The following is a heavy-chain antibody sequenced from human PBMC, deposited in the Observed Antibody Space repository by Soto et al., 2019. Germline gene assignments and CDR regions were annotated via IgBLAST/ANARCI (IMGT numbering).Heavy chain of an antibody. CDR2: ISDGGDST. CDR1: GFTFSSYA. CDR3: AKHSTTYDSWSGAVKGAFDV. V-gene: IGHV3-23*01. Sequence: EVQMLESGGGLVQPGGSLRLSCAASGFTFSSYALTWVRQAPGKGLEWVSGISDGGDSTHYADSVKGRFTVSRDNSKNTLYLQINSLRAEDTAVYYCAKHSTTYDSWSGAVKGAFDVWGPGTMVTVSS. D-gene: IGHD3-3*01. J-gene: IGHJ3*01.